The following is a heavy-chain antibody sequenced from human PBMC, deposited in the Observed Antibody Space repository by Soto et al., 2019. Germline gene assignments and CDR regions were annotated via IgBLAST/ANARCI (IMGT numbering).Heavy chain of an antibody. Sequence: SVKVSCKASGGTFSIYAISGVLQAPLQWRDWMGGIIPIFGTANYAQKFQGRVTITADESTSTAYMELSSLRSEDTAVYYCARGRLFVVPAAGGYYYYGMDVWGQGTTVTVSS. CDR3: ARGRLFVVPAAGGYYYYGMDV. D-gene: IGHD2-2*01. CDR1: GGTFSIYA. CDR2: IIPIFGTA. V-gene: IGHV1-69*13. J-gene: IGHJ6*02.